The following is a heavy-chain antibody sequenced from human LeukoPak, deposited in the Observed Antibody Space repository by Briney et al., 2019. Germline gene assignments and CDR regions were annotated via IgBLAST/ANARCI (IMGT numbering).Heavy chain of an antibody. Sequence: SVTVSFKASGGTFSNYAISWVRQAPGQGREWMGGIIPIFGTANYAQEFQRSVTIPRYTSISTAYMELSSLRSEDTAVYYCARGPSLLRDLFYSVGYYMDVWGKGTTVTVSS. CDR1: GGTFSNYA. V-gene: IGHV1-69*05. J-gene: IGHJ6*03. D-gene: IGHD4-23*01. CDR3: ARGPSLLRDLFYSVGYYMDV. CDR2: IIPIFGTA.